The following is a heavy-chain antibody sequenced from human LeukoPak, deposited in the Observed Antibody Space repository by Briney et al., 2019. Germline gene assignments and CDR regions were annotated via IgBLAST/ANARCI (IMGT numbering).Heavy chain of an antibody. CDR2: IYPGDSDT. V-gene: IGHV5-51*01. Sequence: GESLKISCKGSGYSFTSYWIGWVRQMPGKGLEWMGIIYPGDSDTRYSPSFQGQVTISADKSISTAYLQWSSLKASDTAMYYCARVPGAGYYYYYYYMDVWGKGTTVTVSS. CDR3: ARVPGAGYYYYYYYMDV. CDR1: GYSFTSYW. D-gene: IGHD6-19*01. J-gene: IGHJ6*03.